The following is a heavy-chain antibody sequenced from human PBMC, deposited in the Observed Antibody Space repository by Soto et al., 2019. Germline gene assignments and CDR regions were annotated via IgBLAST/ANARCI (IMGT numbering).Heavy chain of an antibody. CDR1: GYTFTGYY. Sequence: ASVKVSCKASGYTFTGYYMHWVRQAPGQGLEWMGWINPNSGGTNYAQKFQGWVTMTRDTSISTAYMELSRLRSDDTAVYYCARDASGYDSSGYYVWSDPWGQGTLVTVSS. CDR2: INPNSGGT. V-gene: IGHV1-2*04. J-gene: IGHJ5*02. CDR3: ARDASGYDSSGYYVWSDP. D-gene: IGHD3-22*01.